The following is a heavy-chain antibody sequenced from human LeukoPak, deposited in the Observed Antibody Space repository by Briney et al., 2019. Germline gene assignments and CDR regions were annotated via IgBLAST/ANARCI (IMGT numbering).Heavy chain of an antibody. V-gene: IGHV3-30*03. D-gene: IGHD6-19*01. J-gene: IGHJ4*02. CDR2: ISYDGSNK. CDR1: GFTFSSYG. Sequence: GGSLRLSCAASGFTFSSYGMHWVRQAPGKGLEWVAVISYDGSNKYYADSVKGRFTISRDNSKNTLYLQMYSLRAEDTAVYYCAIIAVAGPVDYWGQGTLVTVSS. CDR3: AIIAVAGPVDY.